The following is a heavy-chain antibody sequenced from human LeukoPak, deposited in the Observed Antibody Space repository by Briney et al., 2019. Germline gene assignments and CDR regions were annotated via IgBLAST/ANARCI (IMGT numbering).Heavy chain of an antibody. J-gene: IGHJ4*02. CDR3: ARVKYNDFWSGYSTPDY. CDR1: GFTFSTND. V-gene: IGHV3-64*02. Sequence: GGSQRLPYEACGFTFSTNDVHWVRQAPGQGLQYFSSISGNGGSTYYADSVKGRFTISRDNSKNTVYHQMGSLRAEDMAVYYCARVKYNDFWSGYSTPDYWGQGTLVTVSS. D-gene: IGHD3-3*01. CDR2: ISGNGGST.